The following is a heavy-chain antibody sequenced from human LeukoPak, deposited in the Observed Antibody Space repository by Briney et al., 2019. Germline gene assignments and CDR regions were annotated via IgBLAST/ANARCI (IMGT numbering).Heavy chain of an antibody. CDR1: GGSISSYY. D-gene: IGHD4-23*01. CDR3: ARIEDYGGNSVNY. V-gene: IGHV4-59*01. CDR2: IYYSGST. J-gene: IGHJ4*02. Sequence: SETLSLTCTVSGGSISSYYWSWIRQPPGKGLEWIGYIYYSGSTNYNPSLKSRVTISVDTSKNQFSLKLSSVTATDTAVYYCARIEDYGGNSVNYWGQGTLVTVSS.